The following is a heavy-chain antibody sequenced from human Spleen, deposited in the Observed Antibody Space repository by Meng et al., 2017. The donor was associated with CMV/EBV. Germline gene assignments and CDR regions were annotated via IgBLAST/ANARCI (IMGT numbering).Heavy chain of an antibody. D-gene: IGHD2-2*01. J-gene: IGHJ6*02. CDR2: IYHSGST. CDR1: GGSISSSNW. Sequence: SETLSLTCAVSGGSISSSNWWSWVRQPPGKGLEWIGEIYHSGSTNYNPSLRSRVTISVDTSKNQFSLKLSSVTAADTAVYYCARGYCSSTSCYSYSVWGQGTTVTVSS. V-gene: IGHV4-4*02. CDR3: ARGYCSSTSCYSYSV.